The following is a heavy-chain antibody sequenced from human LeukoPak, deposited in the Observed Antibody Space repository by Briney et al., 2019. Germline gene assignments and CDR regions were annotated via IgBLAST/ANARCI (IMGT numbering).Heavy chain of an antibody. D-gene: IGHD6-13*01. J-gene: IGHJ4*02. Sequence: GGSLRLSCAASGFTFSSYHISWVRQAPGKGLEWVSYISGGSSTIHYADSVKGRFTISRDNAKNSLYLQMNSLRDEDTALYYCARDYGYSSSFDYWGQGTLVTVSS. CDR1: GFTFSSYH. V-gene: IGHV3-48*02. CDR2: ISGGSSTI. CDR3: ARDYGYSSSFDY.